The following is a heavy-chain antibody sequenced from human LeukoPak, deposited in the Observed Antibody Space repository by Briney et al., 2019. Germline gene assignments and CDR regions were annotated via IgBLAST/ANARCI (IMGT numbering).Heavy chain of an antibody. V-gene: IGHV3-30-3*01. Sequence: GEFLLLYCAGTGFTFSSCAVHGGRQTLDKKLEWVAVISYDGSNKYYADSVKGRFTISRDNSKNTLYLQMNSLRAEDTAVYYCARAEHDYVWGSYRYTSFDYWGQGTLVSVSS. CDR1: GFTFSSCA. D-gene: IGHD3-16*02. CDR2: ISYDGSNK. J-gene: IGHJ4*02. CDR3: ARAEHDYVWGSYRYTSFDY.